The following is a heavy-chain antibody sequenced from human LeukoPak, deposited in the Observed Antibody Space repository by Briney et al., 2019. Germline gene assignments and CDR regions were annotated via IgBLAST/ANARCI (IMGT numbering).Heavy chain of an antibody. Sequence: PSETLSLTCTVSGGSISSYYWSWIRQPPGKGLEWIGYIYHSGSTYYNPSLESRVTISIDRSKNQFSLNLSSVTAADTAVYYCARVDPLSYYMDVWGKGTTVTVSS. D-gene: IGHD2/OR15-2a*01. CDR3: ARVDPLSYYMDV. V-gene: IGHV4-59*12. J-gene: IGHJ6*03. CDR1: GGSISSYY. CDR2: IYHSGST.